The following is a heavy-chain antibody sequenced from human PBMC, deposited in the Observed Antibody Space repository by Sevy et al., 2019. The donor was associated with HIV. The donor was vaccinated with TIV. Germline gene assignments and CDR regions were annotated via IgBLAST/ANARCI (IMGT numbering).Heavy chain of an antibody. D-gene: IGHD3-22*01. CDR1: GGSISSYY. J-gene: IGHJ5*02. Sequence: SETLSLTCTVSGGSISSYYWSWIRQPPGKGLEWIGYIYYSGSTNYNPSLKSRVTISVDTSKNQFSLKLSSVTAADTAVYYCARLLSPYDSSVGWFDPWGQGTLVTVSS. V-gene: IGHV4-59*12. CDR2: IYYSGST. CDR3: ARLLSPYDSSVGWFDP.